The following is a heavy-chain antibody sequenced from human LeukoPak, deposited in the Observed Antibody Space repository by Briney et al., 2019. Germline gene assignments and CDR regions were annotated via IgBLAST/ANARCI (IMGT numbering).Heavy chain of an antibody. J-gene: IGHJ4*02. Sequence: GESLKISCKGFGYTFSTNWIGWVRQMPGKGLEWMGIIYPGDSDTRYSPSFQGQVTISADKSISTAYLQWSSLKASDTAMYYCASGSSSWYRSYFDYWGQGTLVTVSS. CDR2: IYPGDSDT. CDR3: ASGSSSWYRSYFDY. V-gene: IGHV5-51*01. D-gene: IGHD6-13*01. CDR1: GYTFSTNW.